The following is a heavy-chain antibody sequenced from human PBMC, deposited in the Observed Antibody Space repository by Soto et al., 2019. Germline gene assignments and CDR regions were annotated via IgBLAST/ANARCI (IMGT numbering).Heavy chain of an antibody. D-gene: IGHD2-2*01. CDR3: AADSRYCSSTSCYYYYGMDV. V-gene: IGHV1-58*01. Sequence: SVKVSCKASGFTFTSSAVQWVRQARGQRLEWIGWIVVGSGNTNYAQKFQERVTITRDMSTSTAYMELSSLRSEDTAVYYCAADSRYCSSTSCYYYYGMDVWGQGTTVTVSS. CDR1: GFTFTSSA. J-gene: IGHJ6*02. CDR2: IVVGSGNT.